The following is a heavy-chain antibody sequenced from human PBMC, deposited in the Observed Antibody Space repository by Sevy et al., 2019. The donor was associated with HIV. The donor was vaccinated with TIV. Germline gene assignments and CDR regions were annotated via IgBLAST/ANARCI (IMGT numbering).Heavy chain of an antibody. CDR3: AVECLSSDVAEYFQN. CDR1: GFTFNRYS. CDR2: ISFDATNK. V-gene: IGHV3-30-3*01. J-gene: IGHJ1*01. Sequence: GGSLRLSCAASGFTFNRYSMHWVRQAPGKGLEWVATISFDATNKHYPDSVKGRFTISRDNFQNSLFLQMDSLRPEDTAVYYCAVECLSSDVAEYFQNWGQGTLVTVSS. D-gene: IGHD1-1*01.